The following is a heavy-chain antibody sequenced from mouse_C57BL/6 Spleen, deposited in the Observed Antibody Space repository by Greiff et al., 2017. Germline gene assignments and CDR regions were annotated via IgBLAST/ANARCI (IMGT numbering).Heavy chain of an antibody. Sequence: EVQLQQSGAELVRPGSSVKMSCKTSGYTFTSYGINWVKQRPGQGLEWIGYIYIGNGYTEYNEKFKGKATLTSATSSSTAYLQLSSLTSEDSAIYCGARGDYGNYLDAWFAYWGQGTLVTVSA. CDR1: GYTFTSYG. CDR3: ARGDYGNYLDAWFAY. D-gene: IGHD2-1*01. V-gene: IGHV1-58*01. CDR2: IYIGNGYT. J-gene: IGHJ3*01.